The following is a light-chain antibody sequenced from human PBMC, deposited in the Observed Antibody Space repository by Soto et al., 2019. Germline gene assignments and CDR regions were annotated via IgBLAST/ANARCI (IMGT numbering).Light chain of an antibody. CDR1: QSISTY. CDR3: QQRSNWLWT. CDR2: DAS. Sequence: EIVLTQSPATLSLSPGESATLSCRASQSISTYLAWYQQKPGQAPRLLIYDASKRITGIPARFSGSGSGTDLTITISSLEPEDFEVYYCQQRSNWLWTFGQGTKVDIK. J-gene: IGKJ1*01. V-gene: IGKV3-11*01.